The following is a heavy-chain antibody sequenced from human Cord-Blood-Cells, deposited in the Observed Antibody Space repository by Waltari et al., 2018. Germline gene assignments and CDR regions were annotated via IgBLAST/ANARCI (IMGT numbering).Heavy chain of an antibody. V-gene: IGHV4-34*01. CDR3: ARFGLLSIAARPYYFDY. CDR2: INHSGST. D-gene: IGHD6-6*01. CDR1: GGSFSGYY. J-gene: IGHJ4*02. Sequence: QVQLQQWGAGLLKPSETLSLTCAVYGGSFSGYYWSWIRQPPGKGLEWIGEINHSGSTNYNPSRKRRVTISVDTSKNQFSLKLSSVTAADTAVYYCARFGLLSIAARPYYFDYWGQGTLVTVSS.